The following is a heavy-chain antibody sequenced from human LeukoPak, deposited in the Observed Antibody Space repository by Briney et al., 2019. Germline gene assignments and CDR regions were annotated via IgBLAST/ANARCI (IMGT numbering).Heavy chain of an antibody. D-gene: IGHD3-10*01. J-gene: IGHJ4*02. CDR2: IYTSGST. Sequence: LSETLSLTCTVSGGSISSYYWSWIRQPPGKGLEWIGYIYTSGSTNYNPSLKSRVTISVDTSKNQFSLKLGSVTAADTAVCYCARLLGRGVPLGRFDYWGQGTLVTVSS. CDR3: ARLLGRGVPLGRFDY. CDR1: GGSISSYY. V-gene: IGHV4-4*09.